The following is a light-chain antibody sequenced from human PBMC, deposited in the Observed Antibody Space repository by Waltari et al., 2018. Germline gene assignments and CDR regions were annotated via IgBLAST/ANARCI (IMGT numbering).Light chain of an antibody. CDR2: KAS. CDR3: QQYDSFPYT. V-gene: IGKV1-5*03. Sequence: DIQMTQSPSTLSASIGDRVTFTCRPSQSINSWLAWYQQKPGKAPKLLIYKASNLDSGVPSRFSGSGSGTEFTVTISSLQPDDLATYYCQQYDSFPYTFGQGTKLEIK. J-gene: IGKJ2*01. CDR1: QSINSW.